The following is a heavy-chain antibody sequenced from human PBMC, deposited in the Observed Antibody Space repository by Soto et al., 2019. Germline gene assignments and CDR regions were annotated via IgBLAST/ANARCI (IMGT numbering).Heavy chain of an antibody. Sequence: EVQLLESGGGLVQPGGSLRLSCAASGFTFSSYAMSWVRQAPGKGLEWVSAISGSGGSTYYADSVKGRFTISRDNSKNTLYLQMNSLRAEDTAVYYCAKSQMRRTIVAGGWFDPWGQGTLVTVSS. V-gene: IGHV3-23*01. CDR2: ISGSGGST. J-gene: IGHJ5*02. CDR1: GFTFSSYA. CDR3: AKSQMRRTIVAGGWFDP. D-gene: IGHD3-22*01.